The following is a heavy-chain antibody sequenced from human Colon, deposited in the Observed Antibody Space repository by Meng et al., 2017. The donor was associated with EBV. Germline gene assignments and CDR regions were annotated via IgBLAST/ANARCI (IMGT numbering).Heavy chain of an antibody. V-gene: IGHV1-46*02. J-gene: IGHJ5*02. CDR3: ARVSKGGSYRFDP. Sequence: QVQLVQSGEEVKKPAASVRVSCKASGYTFKPYYMHWVRQAPGQGLEWMGVINPSGGSSIYAQRFQGRVTMTSDTSTTTVYMDLSSLRSEDTAVYYCARVSKGGSYRFDPWGQGTLVTVSS. D-gene: IGHD1-26*01. CDR1: GYTFKPYY. CDR2: INPSGGSS.